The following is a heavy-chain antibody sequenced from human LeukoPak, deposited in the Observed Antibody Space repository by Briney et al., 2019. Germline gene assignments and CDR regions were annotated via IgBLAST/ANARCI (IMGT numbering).Heavy chain of an antibody. CDR1: GFIFSSYA. Sequence: GGSLRLSCAASGFIFSSYAMSWVRQAPGKGLEWVSAISGSGGSTYYADSVKGRFTISRDNSKNTLYLQMNSLRAEDTAVYYCARIGTLDYEYYFDYWGQGTLVTVSS. J-gene: IGHJ4*02. CDR3: ARIGTLDYEYYFDY. CDR2: ISGSGGST. V-gene: IGHV3-23*01. D-gene: IGHD3-22*01.